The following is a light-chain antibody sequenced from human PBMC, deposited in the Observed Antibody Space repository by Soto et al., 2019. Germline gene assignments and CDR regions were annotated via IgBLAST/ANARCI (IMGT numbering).Light chain of an antibody. CDR2: DVT. J-gene: IGLJ1*01. V-gene: IGLV2-11*01. CDR3: RSHAGTXTFV. CDR1: SSDVRTYNY. Sequence: QSALTQPRSVSGSPVESVTISCTGTSSDVRTYNYVSWYQQQPDKAPKLVIYDVTERPSGVPDRFSGSKSDNTASLTISGLQAEDEADYYCRSHAGTXTFVFGTGNKVXV.